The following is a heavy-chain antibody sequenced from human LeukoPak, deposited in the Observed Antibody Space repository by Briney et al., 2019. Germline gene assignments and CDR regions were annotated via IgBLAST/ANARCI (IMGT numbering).Heavy chain of an antibody. J-gene: IGHJ4*02. Sequence: SQTLSLTCTVSGGSISSDSYYWSWIRQPPGKGLEWVGEIHPSGSTSFNPSLESRVSISKDTSKNQFSLKLTSVTAADTAVYYCSRGSDESKTGDYWGQGTLVTVSS. CDR3: SRGSDESKTGDY. V-gene: IGHV4-61*09. D-gene: IGHD6-25*01. CDR2: IHPSGST. CDR1: GGSISSDSYY.